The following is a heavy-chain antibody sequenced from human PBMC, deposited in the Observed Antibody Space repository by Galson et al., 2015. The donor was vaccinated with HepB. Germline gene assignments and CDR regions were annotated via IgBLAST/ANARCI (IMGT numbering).Heavy chain of an antibody. J-gene: IGHJ4*02. CDR1: GFTFSDYY. Sequence: SLRLSCAASGFTFSDYYMSWIRQAPGKGLEWVSYISSSSSYTNYADSVKGRFTISRDNAKNSLYLQINSLRAEDTAVYYCARDRSHSYDHYVGRLFDYWGQGTLVTVSS. D-gene: IGHD5-12*01. V-gene: IGHV3-11*06. CDR2: ISSSSSYT. CDR3: ARDRSHSYDHYVGRLFDY.